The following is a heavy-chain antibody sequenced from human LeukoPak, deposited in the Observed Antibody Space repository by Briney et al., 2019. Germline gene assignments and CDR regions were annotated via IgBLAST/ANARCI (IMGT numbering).Heavy chain of an antibody. CDR1: GFTFSSYA. CDR3: AKDPRILPMTTLDY. V-gene: IGHV3-64*01. Sequence: QSGGSLRLSCAASGFTFSSYAMHWVRQAPGKGLEYVSAISSNGGSTYYANSVKGRFTISRDNSKNTLYLQMNSLRAEDTAVYYCAKDPRILPMTTLDYWGQGTLVTVSS. CDR2: ISSNGGST. J-gene: IGHJ4*02. D-gene: IGHD4-11*01.